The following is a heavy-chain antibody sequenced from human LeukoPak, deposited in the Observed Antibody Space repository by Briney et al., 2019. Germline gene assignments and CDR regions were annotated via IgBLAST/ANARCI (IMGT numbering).Heavy chain of an antibody. Sequence: GASVKVSCKASDYTFTNYSISWVRQAPGQGLEWMGWISTYNGNTNYAQKLQGRVTMTTDTSTSTAYMELRSLRSDDTAVYYCARDCSSSSCYNVYWGQGTLVTVPS. CDR3: ARDCSSSSCYNVY. V-gene: IGHV1-18*01. J-gene: IGHJ4*02. CDR2: ISTYNGNT. CDR1: DYTFTNYS. D-gene: IGHD2-2*02.